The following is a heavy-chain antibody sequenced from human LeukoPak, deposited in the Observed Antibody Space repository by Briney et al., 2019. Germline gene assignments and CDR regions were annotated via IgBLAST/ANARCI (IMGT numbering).Heavy chain of an antibody. V-gene: IGHV4-59*11. CDR2: IYYSGST. J-gene: IGHJ6*03. D-gene: IGHD6-13*01. CDR3: ARTPRGSSWEIYYMDV. CDR1: GGSISSHY. Sequence: SETLSLTCTVSGGSISSHYWSWIRQPPGKGLEWIGYIYYSGSTNYNPSLKSRVTISVDTSKNQFSLKLSSVTAADTAVYYCARTPRGSSWEIYYMDVWGKGTTVTVSS.